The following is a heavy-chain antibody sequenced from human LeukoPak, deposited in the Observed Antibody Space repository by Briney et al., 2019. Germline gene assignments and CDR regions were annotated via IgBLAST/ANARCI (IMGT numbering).Heavy chain of an antibody. Sequence: GGSLRLSCVASGFSFNNYRMTWVRQAPGKGLEWVANIKQDGSEKQYVDPVKGRFAISRDNAKKSLYLQINTLRAEDTAVYYCVRGPHIAATSYWGQGTLVTVSS. CDR2: IKQDGSEK. D-gene: IGHD6-25*01. J-gene: IGHJ4*02. V-gene: IGHV3-7*03. CDR1: GFSFNNYR. CDR3: VRGPHIAATSY.